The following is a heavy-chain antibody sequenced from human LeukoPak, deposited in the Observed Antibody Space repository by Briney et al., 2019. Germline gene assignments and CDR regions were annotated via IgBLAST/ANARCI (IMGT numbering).Heavy chain of an antibody. CDR3: ASSRESREAIFGVVIVYMDV. J-gene: IGHJ6*03. CDR2: INAENGDT. CDR1: GYRFTGYN. V-gene: IGHV1-3*01. D-gene: IGHD3-3*01. Sequence: ASVKVSCTASGYRFTGYNIDWVRQAPGQRPEWMGRINAENGDTKYSQKFQGRVTITADESTSTAYMELSSLRSEDTAVYYCASSRESREAIFGVVIVYMDVWGKGTTVTVSS.